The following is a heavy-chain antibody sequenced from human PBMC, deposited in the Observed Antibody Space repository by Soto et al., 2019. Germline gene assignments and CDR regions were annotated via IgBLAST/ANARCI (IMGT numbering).Heavy chain of an antibody. Sequence: SETLSLTCTVSGGSISSYYWSWIRQPPGKGLEWIGYIYYSGSTNYNPSLKSRVTISVDTSKNQFSLKLSSVTAADTAVYYCARHKGDYVQVDYWGQGTLVTVSS. CDR1: GGSISSYY. V-gene: IGHV4-59*08. D-gene: IGHD4-17*01. CDR2: IYYSGST. CDR3: ARHKGDYVQVDY. J-gene: IGHJ4*02.